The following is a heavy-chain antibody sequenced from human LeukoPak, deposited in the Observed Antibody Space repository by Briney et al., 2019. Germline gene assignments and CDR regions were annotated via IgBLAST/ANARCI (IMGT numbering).Heavy chain of an antibody. J-gene: IGHJ4*02. V-gene: IGHV3-11*01. CDR3: ARSGLSRFGF. Sequence: PGRSLRLSCAASGFTFSDYNMRWIRQAPGKGLEWVSSISRSGSTKYYADSVKGRFTISRDNAKNSLFLQMNSLRAEDTAVYYCARSGLSRFGFWGQGTLVTVSS. CDR2: ISRSGSTK. D-gene: IGHD2/OR15-2a*01. CDR1: GFTFSDYN.